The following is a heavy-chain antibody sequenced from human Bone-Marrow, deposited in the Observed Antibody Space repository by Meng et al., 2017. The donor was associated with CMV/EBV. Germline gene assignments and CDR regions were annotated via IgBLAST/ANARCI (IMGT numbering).Heavy chain of an antibody. J-gene: IGHJ5*02. CDR2: IYYSGST. Sequence: SETLSLTCTVSGGSVSSGTYSWSWIRQPPGKGLEWIGYIYYSGSTNYNPSLKSRVTISVDTSKNQFSLKLTSVTAADTAVYYCAREHRGNRYNWFDPWGQGTLVTASS. D-gene: IGHD1-14*01. CDR1: GGSVSSGTYS. V-gene: IGHV4-61*01. CDR3: AREHRGNRYNWFDP.